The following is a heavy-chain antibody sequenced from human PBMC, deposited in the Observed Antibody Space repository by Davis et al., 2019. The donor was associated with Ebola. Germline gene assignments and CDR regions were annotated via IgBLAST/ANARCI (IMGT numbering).Heavy chain of an antibody. J-gene: IGHJ6*02. CDR3: AKGGARYFYHYYGMDV. D-gene: IGHD2/OR15-2a*01. V-gene: IGHV3-7*03. Sequence: PGGSLRLSCAASGFTFSSYWMSWVRQAPGKGLEWVANIKQDGSEKYYVDSVKGRFTISRDNAKNSLYLQMNSLRADDTALYYCAKGGARYFYHYYGMDVWGQGTTVTVSS. CDR2: IKQDGSEK. CDR1: GFTFSSYW.